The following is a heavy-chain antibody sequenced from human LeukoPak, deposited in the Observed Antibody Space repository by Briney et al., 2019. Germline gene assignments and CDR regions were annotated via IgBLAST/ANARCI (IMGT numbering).Heavy chain of an antibody. CDR2: IYHSGST. V-gene: IGHV4-4*02. CDR1: GGSISSSNW. J-gene: IGHJ4*02. Sequence: SGTLSLTCAGSGGSISSSNWWSWVRQPPGKGLEWIGEIYHSGSTNYNPSLKSRVTISVDKSKNQFSLKLTSVTAADTAAYYCARQGDSGWYYFDYWGQGTLVTVSS. CDR3: ARQGDSGWYYFDY. D-gene: IGHD6-19*01.